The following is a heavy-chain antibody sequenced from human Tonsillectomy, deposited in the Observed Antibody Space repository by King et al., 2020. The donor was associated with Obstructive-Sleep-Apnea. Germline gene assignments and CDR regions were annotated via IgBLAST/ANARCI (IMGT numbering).Heavy chain of an antibody. Sequence: QLVQSGAEVKKPGESLKISCKGSGYSFTSYWIARVRQMPGKGLEWMGIIYPGDSDATYSPSFQGQVTISADKSISTAFLQWSSLKASDTAMYYCARRSDSTSWYYFDYWGQGTLVTVSS. J-gene: IGHJ4*02. V-gene: IGHV5-51*01. CDR1: GYSFTSYW. D-gene: IGHD2-2*01. CDR2: IYPGDSDA. CDR3: ARRSDSTSWYYFDY.